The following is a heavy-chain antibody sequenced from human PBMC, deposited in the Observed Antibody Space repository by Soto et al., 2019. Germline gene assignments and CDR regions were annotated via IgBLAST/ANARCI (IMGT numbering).Heavy chain of an antibody. CDR2: IYYSGST. D-gene: IGHD6-19*01. V-gene: IGHV4-59*08. CDR1: GGSISSYY. Sequence: TSETLSLTCTVSGGSISSYYWSWIRQPPGKGLEWIGYIYYSGSTNYNPSLKSRVTISVDTSKNQFSLKLSSVTAADTAVYYCAGFKQWLVLWGQGTLVTVSS. J-gene: IGHJ4*02. CDR3: AGFKQWLVL.